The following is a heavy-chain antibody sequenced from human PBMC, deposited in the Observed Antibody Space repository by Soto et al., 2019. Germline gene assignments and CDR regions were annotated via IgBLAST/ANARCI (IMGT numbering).Heavy chain of an antibody. J-gene: IGHJ4*02. CDR2: ISSSGNTI. D-gene: IGHD6-6*01. Sequence: GGSLRLSCATSGFTFNSYEMNWVRQAPGKGLEWVSYISSSGNTIYYADSVRGRFTISRDNAKNSLYLLMNSLRAEDTALYYCARSLYSSSDYWGQGTLVTVSS. V-gene: IGHV3-48*03. CDR1: GFTFNSYE. CDR3: ARSLYSSSDY.